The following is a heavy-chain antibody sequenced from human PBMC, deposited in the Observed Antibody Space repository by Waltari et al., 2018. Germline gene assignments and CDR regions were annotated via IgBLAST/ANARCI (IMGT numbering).Heavy chain of an antibody. D-gene: IGHD6-6*01. V-gene: IGHV3-23*01. CDR2: IRGSGGST. CDR1: GFTFGSNA. J-gene: IGHJ4*02. CDR3: AKGGAARPGYFDY. Sequence: EVQLLGSGGGSLQPGGPRRLACAACGFTFGSNAMSWVREAPGKGLEWVSAIRGSGGSTYYADSVKGRFTISRDNSKNTLYLQMNSLRAEDTAVYYCAKGGAARPGYFDYWGQGTLVTVSS.